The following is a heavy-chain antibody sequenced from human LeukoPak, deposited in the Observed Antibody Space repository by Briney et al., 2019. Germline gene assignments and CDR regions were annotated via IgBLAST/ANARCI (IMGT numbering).Heavy chain of an antibody. V-gene: IGHV1-24*01. J-gene: IGHJ5*02. CDR2: FDPEDGET. CDR1: GYTLTELS. CDR3: ATNYCSGGSCYPNWFDP. Sequence: ASVKVSCKVSGYTLTELSMHWVRQAPGKGLEWMGGFDPEDGETIYAQKSQGRVTMTEDTSTDTAYMELSSLRSEDTAVYYCATNYCSGGSCYPNWFDPWGQGTLVTVSS. D-gene: IGHD2-15*01.